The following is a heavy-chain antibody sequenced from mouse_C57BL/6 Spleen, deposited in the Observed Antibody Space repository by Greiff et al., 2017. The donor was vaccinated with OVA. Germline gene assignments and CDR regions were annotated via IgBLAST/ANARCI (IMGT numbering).Heavy chain of an antibody. J-gene: IGHJ2*01. Sequence: EVQLQESGGDLVKPGGSLKLSCAASGFTFSSYGMSWVRQTPDKRLEWVATISSGGSYTYYPDSVKGRFTISRDNAKNTLYLQMSSLKSEDTAMYYCARQDWDGYWGQGTTLTVSS. CDR3: ARQDWDGY. D-gene: IGHD4-1*01. CDR1: GFTFSSYG. CDR2: ISSGGSYT. V-gene: IGHV5-6*01.